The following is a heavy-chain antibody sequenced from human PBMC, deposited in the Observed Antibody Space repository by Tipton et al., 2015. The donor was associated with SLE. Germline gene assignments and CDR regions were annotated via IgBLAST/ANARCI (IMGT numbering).Heavy chain of an antibody. J-gene: IGHJ4*02. CDR1: GFTFSSYA. V-gene: IGHV3-15*01. CDR2: IKSKTDGGTT. Sequence: GSLRLSCAASGFTFSSYAMHWVRQAPGKGLEWVGRIKSKTDGGTTDYAAPVKGRFTISRDDSKNTLYLQMNSLKTEDTAVYYCTTEGWDIVVVPAALYYWGQGTLVTVSS. CDR3: TTEGWDIVVVPAALYY. D-gene: IGHD2-2*01.